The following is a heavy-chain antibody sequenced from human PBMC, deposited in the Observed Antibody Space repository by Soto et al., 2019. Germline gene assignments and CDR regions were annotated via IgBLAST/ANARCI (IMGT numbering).Heavy chain of an antibody. CDR1: GGSIGSYY. CDR2: IYYSGST. V-gene: IGHV4-59*01. Sequence: SETLSLTCTVSGGSIGSYYWSWIRQPPGKGLEWIGYIYYSGSTNYNPSLKSRVTISVDTSKNQFSLKLSSVTAADTAVYYCARSSQYDYGDYVLDYWGQRTLVTVSS. D-gene: IGHD4-17*01. CDR3: ARSSQYDYGDYVLDY. J-gene: IGHJ4*02.